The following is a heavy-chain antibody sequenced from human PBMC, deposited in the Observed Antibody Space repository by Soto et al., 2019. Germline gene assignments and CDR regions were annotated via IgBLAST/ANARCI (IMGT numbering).Heavy chain of an antibody. D-gene: IGHD3-10*01. CDR3: ARSITMVRGVIIRDYYGMDV. CDR2: IYYSGST. J-gene: IGHJ6*02. CDR1: GGSISSGGYY. Sequence: PSETLSLTCTVSGGSISSGGYYWSWIRQHPGKGLEWIGYIYYSGSTYYNPSLKSRVTISVDTSKNQFSLKLSSVTAADKAVYYCARSITMVRGVIIRDYYGMDVWGQGTTVTVSS. V-gene: IGHV4-31*03.